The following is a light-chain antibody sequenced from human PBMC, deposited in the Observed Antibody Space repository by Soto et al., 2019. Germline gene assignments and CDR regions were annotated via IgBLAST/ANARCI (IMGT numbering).Light chain of an antibody. Sequence: QSALTQPPSASGSPGQSVTISCTGTSSYVGGYNYVSWYQQHPGKAPKLMIYEVSKRPSGVPDRFSGSKSGNTASLTVSGLQAEDEADYYCSSYAGSNNLEVFGGGTKLTVL. CDR3: SSYAGSNNLEV. V-gene: IGLV2-8*01. J-gene: IGLJ2*01. CDR1: SSYVGGYNY. CDR2: EVS.